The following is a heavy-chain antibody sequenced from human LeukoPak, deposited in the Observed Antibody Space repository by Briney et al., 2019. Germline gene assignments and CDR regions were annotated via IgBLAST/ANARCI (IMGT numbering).Heavy chain of an antibody. J-gene: IGHJ4*02. V-gene: IGHV3-21*04. CDR1: GFTFSSYS. D-gene: IGHD2-2*01. CDR3: ARPAGYQLPKEMFLYY. CDR2: ISSDSNHI. Sequence: GGSLRLSCAASGFTFSSYSMNWVRQAPGKGLEWVSSISSDSNHILYADSMKGRFTISRDNARYSLYLQMNSLRSEDTAVYYCARPAGYQLPKEMFLYYWGQGTLVTVSS.